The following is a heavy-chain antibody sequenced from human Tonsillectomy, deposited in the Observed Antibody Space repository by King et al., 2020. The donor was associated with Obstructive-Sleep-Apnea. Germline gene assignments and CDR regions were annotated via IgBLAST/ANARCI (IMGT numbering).Heavy chain of an antibody. D-gene: IGHD3-10*01. CDR2: INTRGTT. V-gene: IGHV3-23*04. CDR3: AKEGGGSGVYWVDS. Sequence: VQLVESGGGMVQPGGSLRLSCAASGFTCSSYVISWVRQAPGKGLEWGSAINTRGTTFYAGSVRGRFSHSRENSKYTVNLQVNSLRAEDTALYYCAKEGGGSGVYWVDSWGQGTLVTVSS. J-gene: IGHJ4*02. CDR1: GFTCSSYV.